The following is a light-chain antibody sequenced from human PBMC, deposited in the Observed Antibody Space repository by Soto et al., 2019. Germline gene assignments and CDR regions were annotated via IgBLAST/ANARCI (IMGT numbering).Light chain of an antibody. V-gene: IGKV3-20*01. Sequence: ETVLTQSPGTLSLSPGERATLSCRASQSVTSRYLAWYQQKPGQAPRLLIYGASNRATGIPDRFSGSGSGTKFTSTISRLEPEDFAVYCYQQYITSPPMYTFGQGTKLEIK. CDR1: QSVTSRY. CDR2: GAS. CDR3: QQYITSPPMYT. J-gene: IGKJ2*01.